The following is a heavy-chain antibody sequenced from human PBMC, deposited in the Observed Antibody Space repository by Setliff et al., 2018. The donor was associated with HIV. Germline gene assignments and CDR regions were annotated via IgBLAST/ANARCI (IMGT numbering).Heavy chain of an antibody. V-gene: IGHV3-7*05. D-gene: IGHD6-13*01. CDR1: GFTFSSYW. CDR3: AKDPSDSSSWYYFHY. CDR2: IKHDGGEA. J-gene: IGHJ4*02. Sequence: GGSLRLSCTASGFTFSSYWMTWARQAPGKGLEWVASIKHDGGEAHYVDSLKGRFTISRDNPKNSLYLQMNSLRADDTAVYYCAKDPSDSSSWYYFHYWGQGALVTVSS.